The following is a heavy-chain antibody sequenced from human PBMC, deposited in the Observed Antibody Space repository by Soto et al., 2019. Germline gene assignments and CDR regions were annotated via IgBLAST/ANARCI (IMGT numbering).Heavy chain of an antibody. CDR3: AKGDRWLQFAILDY. D-gene: IGHD5-12*01. J-gene: IGHJ4*02. V-gene: IGHV3-23*01. CDR1: GFTFSSYA. CDR2: ISGSGGST. Sequence: GGSLRLSCAASGFTFSSYAMSWVRQAPGKGLEWVSAISGSGGSTYYADSVKGRFTISRDNSKNTLYLQMNSLRAEDTAVYYCAKGDRWLQFAILDYWGQGTLVTVSS.